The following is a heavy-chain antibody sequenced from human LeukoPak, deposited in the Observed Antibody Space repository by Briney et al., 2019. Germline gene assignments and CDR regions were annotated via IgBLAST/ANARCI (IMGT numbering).Heavy chain of an antibody. V-gene: IGHV4-61*02. D-gene: IGHD1-14*01. Sequence: SQTLSLTXTVSGGSMSSGSYYWNCIRQPAGKGLEWIRRIYTSGSTNYNPSLKSRVTISLDASKKQFSLKLTSVTAADSAVYYCARGNPLDYWGQGTLVTVSS. CDR3: ARGNPLDY. CDR2: IYTSGST. J-gene: IGHJ4*02. CDR1: GGSMSSGSYY.